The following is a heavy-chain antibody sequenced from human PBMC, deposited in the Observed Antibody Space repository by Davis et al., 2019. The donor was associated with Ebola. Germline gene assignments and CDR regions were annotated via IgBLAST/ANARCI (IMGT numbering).Heavy chain of an antibody. CDR2: ISSTSSYK. Sequence: GESLKISCAASGFTFTKYSMIWVRQAPGKGLEWVSSISSTSSYKYYADSVGGRFTISRDNAKNSLFLQMNSLRVEDTAVYYCATGGTGGYWGQGSLVTVSS. V-gene: IGHV3-21*01. CDR3: ATGGTGGY. CDR1: GFTFTKYS. D-gene: IGHD3-16*01. J-gene: IGHJ4*02.